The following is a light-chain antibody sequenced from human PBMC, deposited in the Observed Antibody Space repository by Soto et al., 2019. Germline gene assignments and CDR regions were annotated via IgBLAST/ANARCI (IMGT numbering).Light chain of an antibody. J-gene: IGLJ2*01. CDR3: SSYTSSSTYVV. Sequence: QSALTQPASVSGSPGQSITISCTGTGSDVGGYNYVSWYQQHPGKAPKLMIYDVNNWPSGVSNRFSGSKSGNTASLTISGLQAEDEADYYCSSYTSSSTYVVFGGGTQLTVL. CDR2: DVN. V-gene: IGLV2-14*01. CDR1: GSDVGGYNY.